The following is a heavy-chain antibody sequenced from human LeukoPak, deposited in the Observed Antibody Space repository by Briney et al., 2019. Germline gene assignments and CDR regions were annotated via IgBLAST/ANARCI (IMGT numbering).Heavy chain of an antibody. CDR2: IYYSGST. V-gene: IGHV4-39*01. J-gene: IGHJ4*02. Sequence: NASETLSLTCTVSGGSISSSSYYWGWIRQPPGKGLEWIRSIYYSGSTYYNPSLKSRVTISVDTSRNQFSLKLSSVTAADTAVYYCARHRREYYPFDYWGQGTLVTVSS. CDR1: GGSISSSSYY. D-gene: IGHD3-10*01. CDR3: ARHRREYYPFDY.